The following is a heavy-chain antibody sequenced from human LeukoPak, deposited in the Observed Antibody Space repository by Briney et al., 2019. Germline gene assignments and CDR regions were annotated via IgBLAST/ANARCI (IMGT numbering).Heavy chain of an antibody. Sequence: SETLSLTCTVSGGSVSSDSYYWSWIRQPPGKGLEWIGYIYYTGSTNYNPSLKNRVTISVDMSKNQFSLKLTSVTAADTAVYYCATKGPRRGYFDYWGQGTLVAVSS. J-gene: IGHJ4*02. V-gene: IGHV4-61*01. CDR2: IYYTGST. CDR1: GGSVSSDSYY. CDR3: ATKGPRRGYFDY.